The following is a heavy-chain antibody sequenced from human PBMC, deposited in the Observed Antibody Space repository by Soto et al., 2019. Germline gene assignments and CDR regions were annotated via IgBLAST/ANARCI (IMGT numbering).Heavy chain of an antibody. CDR2: ISYDGSNK. J-gene: IGHJ4*02. Sequence: QVQLVESGGGVVQPGRSLRLSCAASGFTFSSYAMHWVRQAPGKGLEWVAVISYDGSNKYYADSVKGRFTISRDNSKSTLYLQMNSLRAEDTAVYYCAREKYSSSPYYFDYWGQGTLVTVSS. V-gene: IGHV3-30-3*01. CDR1: GFTFSSYA. D-gene: IGHD6-13*01. CDR3: AREKYSSSPYYFDY.